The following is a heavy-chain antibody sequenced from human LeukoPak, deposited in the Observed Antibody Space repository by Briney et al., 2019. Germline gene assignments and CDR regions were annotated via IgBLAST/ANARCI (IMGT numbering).Heavy chain of an antibody. CDR3: PGGSYRYSDY. J-gene: IGHJ4*02. CDR2: IRYDGSNK. CDR1: GFTVSSYG. V-gene: IGHV3-30*02. Sequence: PGRSLRLSCAAAGFTVSSYGMHWVRQAPGKGLEWVAFIRYDGSNKYYADSVTGRFTISRDNSKNTLYLQMNSLRAEDTAVYYCPGGSYRYSDYWGQGPLVTVSS. D-gene: IGHD3-16*02.